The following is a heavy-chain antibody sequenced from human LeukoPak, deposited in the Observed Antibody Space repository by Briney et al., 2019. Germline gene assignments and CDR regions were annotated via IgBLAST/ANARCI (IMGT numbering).Heavy chain of an antibody. D-gene: IGHD1-26*01. V-gene: IGHV1-69*13. J-gene: IGHJ6*03. CDR3: ARGLGGSPNYYYYMDV. Sequence: GASVKVSCKASGGTFSSYAISWVRQAPGQGLEWMGGIIPIFGTANYAQKFQGRVTITADESTSTAYMELSSLRSEDTAVYYCARGLGGSPNYYYYMDVWGKGTTVTVSS. CDR2: IIPIFGTA. CDR1: GGTFSSYA.